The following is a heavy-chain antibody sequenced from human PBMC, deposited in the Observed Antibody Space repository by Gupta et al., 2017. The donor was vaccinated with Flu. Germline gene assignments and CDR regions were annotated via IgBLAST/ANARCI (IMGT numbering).Heavy chain of an antibody. CDR2: ISWKGGSV. J-gene: IGHJ4*02. CDR1: DDEA. V-gene: IGHV3-9*01. Sequence: DDEAMNGVRQAPGKGLEWVSYISWKGGSVGYADSVKGRFTISRDNAKNSLYLQMNSLRAEDTALDYGAKDSSTVISPIFDYWGQGIRVTVSS. D-gene: IGHD4-17*01. CDR3: AKDSSTVISPIFDY.